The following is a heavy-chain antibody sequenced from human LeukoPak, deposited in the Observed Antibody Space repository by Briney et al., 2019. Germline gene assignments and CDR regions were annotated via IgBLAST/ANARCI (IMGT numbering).Heavy chain of an antibody. D-gene: IGHD1-26*01. CDR2: IWYDGSNK. V-gene: IGHV3-33*08. J-gene: IGHJ4*02. Sequence: PGMSLRLSCAASGFTFSSYAMHRVRQAPGKGLQWAAIIWYDGSNKYYAESVMGRFTISRDNSKNTVYLQMNSLRAEDTAMYYCARAYSGSYDRLDYWGQGTLVTVSS. CDR1: GFTFSSYA. CDR3: ARAYSGSYDRLDY.